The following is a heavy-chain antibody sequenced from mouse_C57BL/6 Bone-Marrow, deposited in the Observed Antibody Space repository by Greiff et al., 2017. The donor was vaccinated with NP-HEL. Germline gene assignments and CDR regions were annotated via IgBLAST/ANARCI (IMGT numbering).Heavy chain of an antibody. Sequence: VQLQESGPGLVQPSQSLSITCTVSGFSLTSYGVHWVRQSPGKGLEWLGVIWSGGSTDYNAAFISRLSISKDNSKSQVFFKMNSLQADDTAIYYCARTYYSNYCYAMDYWGQGTSVTVSS. CDR2: IWSGGST. CDR1: GFSLTSYG. D-gene: IGHD2-5*01. J-gene: IGHJ4*01. V-gene: IGHV2-2*01. CDR3: ARTYYSNYCYAMDY.